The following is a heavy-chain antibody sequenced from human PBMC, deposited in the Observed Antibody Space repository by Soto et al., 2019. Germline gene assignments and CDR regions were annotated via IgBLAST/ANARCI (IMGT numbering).Heavy chain of an antibody. CDR1: GGTFSSYA. D-gene: IGHD2-21*02. CDR3: ARADCGGDCYAGY. Sequence: GASVKVSCKASGGTFSSYAISWVRQAPGQGLEWMGGIISIFGTANYAQKFRGRVTITADESTSTAYMELSSLRSEDTAVYYCARADCGGDCYAGYWGQGTLVTGSA. V-gene: IGHV1-69*13. CDR2: IISIFGTA. J-gene: IGHJ4*02.